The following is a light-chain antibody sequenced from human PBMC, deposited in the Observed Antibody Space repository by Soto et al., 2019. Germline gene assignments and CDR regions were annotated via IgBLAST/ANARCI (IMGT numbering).Light chain of an antibody. Sequence: HPVLTQSPSASASLGASVTLTCTLSSGHRNYAIAWHQQQPEKGPRYLMKVNIDGSHNKGDGIPDRFSGSSSGAERYLTISSLQSEDEADYYCQTWGTGIRVFGGGTKLTVL. CDR3: QTWGTGIRV. CDR2: VNIDGSH. J-gene: IGLJ2*01. V-gene: IGLV4-69*01. CDR1: SGHRNYA.